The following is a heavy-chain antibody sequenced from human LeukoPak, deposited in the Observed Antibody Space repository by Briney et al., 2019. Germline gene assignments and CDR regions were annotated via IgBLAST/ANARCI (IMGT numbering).Heavy chain of an antibody. J-gene: IGHJ3*02. Sequence: GASVKVSCKASGGTFSSYAISWVRQAPGQGLEWMGRIIPILGIANYAQKFQGRVTITADKSTSTAYMELSSLRSEDTAVYYCARWRVSVVAATHDAFDIWGQGTMVTVSS. CDR1: GGTFSSYA. D-gene: IGHD2-15*01. V-gene: IGHV1-69*04. CDR3: ARWRVSVVAATHDAFDI. CDR2: IIPILGIA.